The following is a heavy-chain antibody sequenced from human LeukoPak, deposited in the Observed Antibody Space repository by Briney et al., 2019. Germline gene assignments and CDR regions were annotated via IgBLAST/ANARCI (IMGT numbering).Heavy chain of an antibody. CDR1: GFTVSSNY. CDR3: ARDGVSEQFVLSHSYMDV. Sequence: GGSLRLSCAASGFTVSSNYMSWVRQAPGKGLEWVSVIYSGGSTYYADSVKGRFTISRDNSKNTLYLQMNSLRAEDTAVYYCARDGVSEQFVLSHSYMDVWGKGTTVTVSS. D-gene: IGHD2-8*01. J-gene: IGHJ6*03. V-gene: IGHV3-66*01. CDR2: IYSGGST.